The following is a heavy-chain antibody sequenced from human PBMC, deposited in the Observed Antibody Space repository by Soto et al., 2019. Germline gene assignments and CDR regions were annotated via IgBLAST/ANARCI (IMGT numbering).Heavy chain of an antibody. CDR3: ASATWYCEY. J-gene: IGHJ4*02. Sequence: QVQLQESGPGLVKPSETLSLTCTVSGGSIHNHYWSWVRQPPGKGLEWIGYIYYTGSTNYNPSLKSRLTMSVDTSKNQFSLNLSSVTAADTAIYYCASATWYCEYWGQGILVTVSS. D-gene: IGHD2-15*01. CDR2: IYYTGST. V-gene: IGHV4-59*11. CDR1: GGSIHNHY.